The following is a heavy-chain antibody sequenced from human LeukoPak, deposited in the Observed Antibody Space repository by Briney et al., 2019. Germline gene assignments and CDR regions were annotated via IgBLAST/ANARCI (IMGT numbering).Heavy chain of an antibody. V-gene: IGHV4-39*01. D-gene: IGHD6-13*01. J-gene: IGHJ5*02. CDR2: IYYSGST. CDR1: GCSISSNSYY. CDR3: ARHRGPIAADGWFDP. Sequence: SETLSLPCTVSGCSISSNSYYWGWIRQPPGKGLAWIGSIYYSGSTYYNPSLKSRVTISVDTSKNQFSLKLSSVTAADTAVYYCARHRGPIAADGWFDPWGQGTLVTVSS.